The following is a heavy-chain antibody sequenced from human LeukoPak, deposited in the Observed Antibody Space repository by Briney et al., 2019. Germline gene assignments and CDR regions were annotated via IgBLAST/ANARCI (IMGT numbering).Heavy chain of an antibody. CDR2: IIPIFGTA. D-gene: IGHD3-3*02. Sequence: SVKVSCKASGGTFSSYAISWVRQAPGQGLEWMGGIIPIFGTANYAQKFQGRVTITADESTSTAYMELSSLRSEDTAVYYCARGKLGYYYYHMDAWGKGTTVTVSS. CDR3: ARGKLGYYYYHMDA. V-gene: IGHV1-69*13. CDR1: GGTFSSYA. J-gene: IGHJ6*03.